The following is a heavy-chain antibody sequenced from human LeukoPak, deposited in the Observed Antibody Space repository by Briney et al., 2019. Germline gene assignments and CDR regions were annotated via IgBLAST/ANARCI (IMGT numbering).Heavy chain of an antibody. CDR3: TRGTPGMGVDY. CDR2: INPDGSST. D-gene: IGHD1-26*01. Sequence: GGSLRLSCAASGFTFSSYWMHWVRQVPGKGPAWVSRINPDGSSTSYAESVKGRFTISRDNAKNTLYLQMNSLRAEDTAVYFCTRGTPGMGVDYWGQGTLVTVSS. J-gene: IGHJ4*02. CDR1: GFTFSSYW. V-gene: IGHV3-74*01.